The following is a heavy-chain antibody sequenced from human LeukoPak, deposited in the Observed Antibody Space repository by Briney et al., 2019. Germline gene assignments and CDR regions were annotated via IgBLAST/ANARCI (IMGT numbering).Heavy chain of an antibody. CDR1: GASFNDYY. V-gene: IGHV4-34*01. J-gene: IGHJ5*02. CDR3: ARAKLYYGGWFDP. CDR2: ISHSGST. D-gene: IGHD3-22*01. Sequence: SETLSLTCAVSGASFNDYYWTWIRQPPGKGPEWIGEISHSGSTNSNPSLRSRVTMSVDMSKNQFSLRLTSVTAEDTAVYYCARAKLYYGGWFDPWGQGTLVTVSS.